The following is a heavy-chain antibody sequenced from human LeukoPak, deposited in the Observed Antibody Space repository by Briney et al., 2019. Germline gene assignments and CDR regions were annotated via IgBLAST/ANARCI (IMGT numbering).Heavy chain of an antibody. V-gene: IGHV3-30*18. Sequence: GGFLRLSCAASGFTFSSYGMHWVRQAPGKGLEWVAVISYDGSNKYYADSVKGRFTISRDNSKNTLYLQMNSLRAEDTAVYYCAKEPPPYYDFWSGYTGAHDYWGQGTLVTVSS. J-gene: IGHJ4*02. CDR2: ISYDGSNK. CDR1: GFTFSSYG. D-gene: IGHD3-3*01. CDR3: AKEPPPYYDFWSGYTGAHDY.